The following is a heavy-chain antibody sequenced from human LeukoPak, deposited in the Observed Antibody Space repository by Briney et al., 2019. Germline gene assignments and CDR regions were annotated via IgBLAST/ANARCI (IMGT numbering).Heavy chain of an antibody. CDR1: GYTFTSYD. Sequence: ASVKVSCKASGYTFTSYDINWVRQATGQGVEWMGWMNPNSGNTGDAQKFQGRVTMTRNTSISTAYMELSSLRSEDTAVYYCARGIQTYYYDSSGYPSIYYMDVWGKGTTVTVSS. V-gene: IGHV1-8*01. CDR2: MNPNSGNT. J-gene: IGHJ6*03. CDR3: ARGIQTYYYDSSGYPSIYYMDV. D-gene: IGHD3-22*01.